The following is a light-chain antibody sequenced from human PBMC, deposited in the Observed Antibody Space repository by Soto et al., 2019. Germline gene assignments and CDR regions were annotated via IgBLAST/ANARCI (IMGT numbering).Light chain of an antibody. V-gene: IGKV3-15*01. CDR3: QQYNDWPPLT. CDR1: QNIINN. J-gene: IGKJ4*01. CDR2: GAS. Sequence: EIVMTQSPDTLSVSPGERATLSCRASQNIINNLAWYQQKPGQAPRLLIYGASIRATGFPARFSGSGSGTEFTLTINSLQPEDFAVYYCQQYNDWPPLTFGGGTKVEIK.